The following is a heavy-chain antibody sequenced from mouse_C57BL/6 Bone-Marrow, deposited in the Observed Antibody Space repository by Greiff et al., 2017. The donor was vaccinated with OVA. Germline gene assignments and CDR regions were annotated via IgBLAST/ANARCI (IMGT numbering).Heavy chain of an antibody. D-gene: IGHD1-1*01. CDR2: IHPSDSDT. V-gene: IGHV1-74*01. Sequence: VQLQQPGAELVKPGASVKVSCKASGYTFTSYWMHWVKQRPGQGLEWIGRIHPSDSDTNYNQKFKGKATLTVDKSSSTAYMQLSSLTSEDTAVYCCEIYYNGSRYPYYYAIDYWGQGTSVTVSS. J-gene: IGHJ4*01. CDR1: GYTFTSYW. CDR3: EIYYNGSRYPYYYAIDY.